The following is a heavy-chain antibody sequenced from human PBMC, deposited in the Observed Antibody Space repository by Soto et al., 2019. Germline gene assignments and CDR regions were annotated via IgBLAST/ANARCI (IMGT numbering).Heavy chain of an antibody. D-gene: IGHD3-10*01. Sequence: GGSLRLSCAASGFTVSSNYMSWVRQAPGKGLEWVSVIYSGGSTYYADSVKGRFTISRDNSKNTLYLQMNSLRAEDTAVYYCARVRRYGSGSYSYYYYGMDVWGQGTTVTVSS. CDR2: IYSGGST. J-gene: IGHJ6*02. V-gene: IGHV3-53*01. CDR3: ARVRRYGSGSYSYYYYGMDV. CDR1: GFTVSSNY.